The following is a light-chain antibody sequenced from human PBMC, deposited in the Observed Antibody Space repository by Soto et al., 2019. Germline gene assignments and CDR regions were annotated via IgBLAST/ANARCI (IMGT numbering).Light chain of an antibody. CDR1: SSDVGGYNH. J-gene: IGLJ2*01. CDR2: EVS. V-gene: IGLV2-14*01. CDR3: SSYTSSSTVV. Sequence: QSVLTQPASVSGAPGQSITISFTGTSSDVGGYNHGSWYQQHPGKAPRLMIYEVSNRPSGVSNRFSGSKSGNTASLTISGLQAEDEADYYCSSYTSSSTVVFGGGTKLTVL.